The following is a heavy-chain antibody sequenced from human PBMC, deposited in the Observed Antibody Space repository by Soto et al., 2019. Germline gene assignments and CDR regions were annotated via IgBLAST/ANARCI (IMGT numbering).Heavy chain of an antibody. V-gene: IGHV1-3*01. CDR2: INGGNGYR. Sequence: ASVKVSCKASGYTFSSNAIHWVRQAPGQELEWMGWINGGNGYRKYSQKFQDRVTLTRDTSASTAYMDLSSLRSEDTAIFYCARATYTWGGSPTCGIDLWGRGTTDTVSA. CDR1: GYTFSSNA. D-gene: IGHD3-16*01. J-gene: IGHJ6*04. CDR3: ARATYTWGGSPTCGIDL.